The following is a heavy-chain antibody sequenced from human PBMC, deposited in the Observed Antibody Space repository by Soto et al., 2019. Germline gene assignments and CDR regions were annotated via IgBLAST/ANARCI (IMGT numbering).Heavy chain of an antibody. CDR3: ARDRPCYYDKSAYTSPSHVAY. CDR1: GFTFSDYW. V-gene: IGHV3-7*01. D-gene: IGHD3-22*01. CDR2: IKRAGSDE. Sequence: EVQLVESGGGLVQPGGSLRLSCAASGFTFSDYWMSWVRQAPGKGLEWVANIKRAGSDEYCMDPVKGRFTISRDNTKNSRYLQVTSLRAGDTAGYYCARDRPCYYDKSAYTSPSHVAYWGQGTLVTVAS. J-gene: IGHJ4*02.